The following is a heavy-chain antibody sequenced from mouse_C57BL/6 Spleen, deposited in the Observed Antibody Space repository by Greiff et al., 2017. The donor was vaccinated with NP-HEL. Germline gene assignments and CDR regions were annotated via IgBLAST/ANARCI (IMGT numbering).Heavy chain of an antibody. CDR2: IDPSDSYT. CDR3: ARRGDYDGDYYAMDY. J-gene: IGHJ4*01. CDR1: GYTFTSYW. V-gene: IGHV1-50*01. D-gene: IGHD2-4*01. Sequence: QVQLQQPGAELVKPGASVKLSCKASGYTFTSYWMQWVKQRPGQGLEWIGEIDPSDSYTNYNQKFQGKATLTVDTSSSTAYMQLSSLTSEDSAVYYCARRGDYDGDYYAMDYWGQGTSVTVSS.